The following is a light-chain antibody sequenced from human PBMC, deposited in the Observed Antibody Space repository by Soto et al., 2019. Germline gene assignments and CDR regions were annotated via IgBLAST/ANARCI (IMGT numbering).Light chain of an antibody. V-gene: IGLV2-14*01. CDR1: NSDVGGYNY. Sequence: QSVLTQPASVSGSPGQSITISCTGTNSDVGGYNYVSWYQQHPGKVPKLMIFAVSDRPSGVSNRFSGSKSGNTASLTISGLQAEDEADYYCCSYTTSATLVFGGGTKLTV. CDR3: CSYTTSATLV. J-gene: IGLJ2*01. CDR2: AVS.